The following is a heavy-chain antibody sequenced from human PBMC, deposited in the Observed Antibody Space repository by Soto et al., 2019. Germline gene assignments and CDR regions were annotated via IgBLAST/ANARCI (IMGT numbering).Heavy chain of an antibody. CDR2: IYYSGST. CDR3: ARETPLQAMDV. J-gene: IGHJ6*02. D-gene: IGHD2-15*01. CDR1: GGSISSGDYY. V-gene: IGHV4-30-4*01. Sequence: SETLSLTCTVSGGSISSGDYYWSWIRQPPGKGLEWIGYIYYSGSTYYNPSLKSRVTISVDTSKNQFSLKLSSVTAADTAVYYCARETPLQAMDVWGQGTTVTVSS.